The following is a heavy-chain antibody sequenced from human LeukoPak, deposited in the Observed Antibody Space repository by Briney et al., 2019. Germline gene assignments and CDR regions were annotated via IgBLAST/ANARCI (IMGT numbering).Heavy chain of an antibody. J-gene: IGHJ3*02. Sequence: PSKTLSLTCTVSGGSISSYYWSWIRQPPGKGLEWIGYIYYSGSTNYNPSLKSRVTISVDTSKNQFSLKLSSVTAADTAVYYCATCSGGSCFTFDIWGQGTMVTVSS. CDR2: IYYSGST. D-gene: IGHD2-15*01. V-gene: IGHV4-59*01. CDR1: GGSISSYY. CDR3: ATCSGGSCFTFDI.